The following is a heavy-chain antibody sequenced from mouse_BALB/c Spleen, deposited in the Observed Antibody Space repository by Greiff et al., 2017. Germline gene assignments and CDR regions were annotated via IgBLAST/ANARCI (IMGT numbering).Heavy chain of an antibody. CDR1: GFSLTSYG. D-gene: IGHD2-4*01. CDR2: IWAGGST. Sequence: VQLQESGPGLVAPSQSLSITCTVSGFSLTSYGVHWVRQPPGKGLEWLGVIWAGGSTNYNSALMSRLSISKDNSKSQVFLKMNSLQTDDTAMYYCARDDYDVYYAMDYWGQGTSVTVSS. V-gene: IGHV2-9*02. J-gene: IGHJ4*01. CDR3: ARDDYDVYYAMDY.